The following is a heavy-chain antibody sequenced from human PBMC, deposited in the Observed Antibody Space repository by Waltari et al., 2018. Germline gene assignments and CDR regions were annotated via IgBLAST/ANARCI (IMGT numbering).Heavy chain of an antibody. V-gene: IGHV3-23*01. CDR3: AKDRYCSGGSCHSWFDP. D-gene: IGHD2-15*01. CDR1: GFTFSSYA. CDR2: ISVSGGST. J-gene: IGHJ5*02. Sequence: EVQLLESGGGLVQPGGSLRLSCAASGFTFSSYAMSWVRKAPGKGREWVSAISVSGGSTYYADSVKGRFTISRDNSKNTLYLQMNSLRAEDTAVYYCAKDRYCSGGSCHSWFDPWGQGTLVTVSS.